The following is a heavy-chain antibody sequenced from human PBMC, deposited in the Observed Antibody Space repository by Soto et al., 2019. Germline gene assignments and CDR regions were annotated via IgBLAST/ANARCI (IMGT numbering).Heavy chain of an antibody. V-gene: IGHV4-59*01. CDR3: TRGXXGYFDL. CDR2: IYYSGST. J-gene: IGHJ2*01. Sequence: QVQLQESGPGLVKPSETLSLTCTVSGVSISSYYWSWIRQPPGKGLEWIGYIYYSGSTNYNPSLKSRVTIPVDTSKNQFSLKLSSVTAADTAVYYCTRGXXGYFDLWGRGTLVTVSS. CDR1: GVSISSYY.